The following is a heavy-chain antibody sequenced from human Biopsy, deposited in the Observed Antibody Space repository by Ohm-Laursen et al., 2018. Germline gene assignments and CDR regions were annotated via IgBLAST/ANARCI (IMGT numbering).Heavy chain of an antibody. CDR2: MNPKSGDT. Sequence: ATVKISCKTSGYTFINYDIHWVRQASGQGLEWMGWMNPKSGDTGYAHKFQGRVTMSRNTSISTANLEMSSLRSEDTAMYYCARGRLSGTRRALDIWGQGTMVTVSS. D-gene: IGHD1-7*01. J-gene: IGHJ3*02. CDR1: GYTFINYD. CDR3: ARGRLSGTRRALDI. V-gene: IGHV1-8*01.